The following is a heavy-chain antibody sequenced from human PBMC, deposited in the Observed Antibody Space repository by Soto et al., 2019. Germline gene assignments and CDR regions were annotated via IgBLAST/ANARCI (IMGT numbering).Heavy chain of an antibody. CDR3: ARDQALYCSSTGCYHYYYYYMGV. D-gene: IGHD2-2*01. V-gene: IGHV3-7*01. Sequence: EVQLVESGGGLVQPGGSLRLSCAASGFTFSSYWMSWVRQAPGKGLEWVANIKQDGSEKYYVDSVKGRFTISRDNAKNSLYLQMNSLRDEHSAVYYCARDQALYCSSTGCYHYYYYYMGVWGKGTTVTVSS. J-gene: IGHJ6*03. CDR2: IKQDGSEK. CDR1: GFTFSSYW.